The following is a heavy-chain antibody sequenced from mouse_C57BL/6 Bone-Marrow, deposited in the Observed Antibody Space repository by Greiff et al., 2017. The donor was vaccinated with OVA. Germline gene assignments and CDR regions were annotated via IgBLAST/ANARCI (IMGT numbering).Heavy chain of an antibody. V-gene: IGHV8-12*01. CDR1: GFSLNTSNMG. J-gene: IGHJ4*01. Sequence: QVTLKESGPGILQSSQTLSLTCSFSGFSLNTSNMGVSWIRQPSGKGLEWLAHIYWDDNKRYNPSLKSRLTISKHTSSNPVFLKSTSEMTADTATYYGARRGNYGTRGYYAMDYWGQGTSVTVTS. CDR3: ARRGNYGTRGYYAMDY. CDR2: IYWDDNK. D-gene: IGHD1-1*01.